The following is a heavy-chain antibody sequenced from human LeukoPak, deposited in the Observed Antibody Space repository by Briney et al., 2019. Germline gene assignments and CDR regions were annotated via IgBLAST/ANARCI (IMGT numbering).Heavy chain of an antibody. J-gene: IGHJ3*02. V-gene: IGHV4-4*07. Sequence: SETLSLTCTVSGGSISSYYWSWIRQPAGKGLEWIGRIYTSGSTNYNPSLKSRVTMSVDTSKNQFSLKLSSATAADTAVYYCARATTFGGVIVVNAFDIWGQGTMVTVSS. CDR1: GGSISSYY. CDR3: ARATTFGGVIVVNAFDI. D-gene: IGHD3-16*02. CDR2: IYTSGST.